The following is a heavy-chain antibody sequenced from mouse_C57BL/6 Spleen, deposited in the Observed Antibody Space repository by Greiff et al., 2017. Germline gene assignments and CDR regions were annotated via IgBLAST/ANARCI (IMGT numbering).Heavy chain of an antibody. CDR3: ARGFYYDYDGGYAMDY. J-gene: IGHJ4*01. Sequence: SGPELVKPGASVKMSCKASGYTFTDYNMHWVKQSHGKSLEWIGYINPNNGGTSYNQKFKGKATLTVNKSSSTAYMELRSLTSEDSAVYYCARGFYYDYDGGYAMDYWGQGTSVTVSS. CDR2: INPNNGGT. D-gene: IGHD2-4*01. V-gene: IGHV1-22*01. CDR1: GYTFTDYN.